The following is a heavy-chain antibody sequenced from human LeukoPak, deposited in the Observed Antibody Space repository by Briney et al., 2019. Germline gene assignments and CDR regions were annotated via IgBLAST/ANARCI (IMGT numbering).Heavy chain of an antibody. CDR1: GGSISSGSYY. Sequence: SETLSLTCTVSGGSISSGSYYWSWIRQPAGKGLEWIGRIYTSGSTNYNPSLKSRVNISVDTSKNQFSLKLRSVTAADTAVYYCAREVGLKTFDIWGQGTMVTVSS. J-gene: IGHJ3*02. CDR2: IYTSGST. V-gene: IGHV4-61*02. CDR3: AREVGLKTFDI.